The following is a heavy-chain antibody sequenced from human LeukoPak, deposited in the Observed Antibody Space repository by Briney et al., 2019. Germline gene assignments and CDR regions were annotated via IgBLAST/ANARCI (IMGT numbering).Heavy chain of an antibody. D-gene: IGHD3-16*02. J-gene: IGHJ4*02. CDR1: GGSISRGFYY. V-gene: IGHV4-34*01. Sequence: SETLSLTCTVSGGSISRGFYYWSWIRQPPGKGLEWIGEINHSGSTNYNPSLKSRVTISVDTSKNQFSLKLSSVTAADTAVYYCARSPRRGSYRYTAPFDYWGQGTLVTVSS. CDR3: ARSPRRGSYRYTAPFDY. CDR2: INHSGST.